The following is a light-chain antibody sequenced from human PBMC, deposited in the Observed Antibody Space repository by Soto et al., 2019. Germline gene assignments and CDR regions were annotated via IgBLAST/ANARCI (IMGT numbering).Light chain of an antibody. CDR1: TRDVGGYNL. V-gene: IGLV2-23*01. J-gene: IGLJ1*01. CDR3: CSYASSSSYV. CDR2: EGT. Sequence: QSALTQPASVSGSPGQSITSSCSGTTRDVGGYNLVSWYQQHTAKAPKLLIYEGTQRPSGVSSRFSGSKSGNTASLTISGLQAEDEAEYYGCSYASSSSYVFGTGTKV.